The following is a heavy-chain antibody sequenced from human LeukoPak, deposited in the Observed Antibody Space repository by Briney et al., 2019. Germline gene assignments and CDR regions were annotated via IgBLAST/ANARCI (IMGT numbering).Heavy chain of an antibody. CDR1: GFTSSSFG. J-gene: IGHJ5*02. D-gene: IGHD4-17*01. CDR2: IRYNTTNK. CDR3: AKGRGDYADWFDP. V-gene: IGHV3-30*02. Sequence: GGSLRLSCAVSGFTSSSFGMHWVRQTPGKGLHWVAFIRYNTTNKYYADSVKGRFTIFRDNSKNALNLQRNSLRTEHTAMYYSAKGRGDYADWFDPWGQGTLVTVSS.